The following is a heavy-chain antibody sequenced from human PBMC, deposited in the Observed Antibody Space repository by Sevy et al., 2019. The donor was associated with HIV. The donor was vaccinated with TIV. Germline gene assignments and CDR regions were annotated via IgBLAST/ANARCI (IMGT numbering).Heavy chain of an antibody. CDR3: ARDFPVGTTSTFDY. CDR2: ITGSSNYI. CDR1: GFTFSNYN. Sequence: GGSLRLSCAASGFTFSNYNMNWVRQAPGKGLEWVSSITGSSNYIYYADSLKGRFTASRENAKNSLYLQMNSLRAEDTAVYYCARDFPVGTTSTFDYWGQGTLVTVSS. J-gene: IGHJ4*02. V-gene: IGHV3-21*01. D-gene: IGHD1-26*01.